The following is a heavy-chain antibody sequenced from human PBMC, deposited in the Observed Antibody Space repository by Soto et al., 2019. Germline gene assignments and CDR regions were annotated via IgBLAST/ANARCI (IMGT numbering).Heavy chain of an antibody. CDR2: INPNSRGT. J-gene: IGHJ5*02. V-gene: IGHV1-2*02. Sequence: GASVKVSCKASGYTFTDYFIHWVRQAHGQGFEWMGWINPNSRGTNYAQKFQGRVTRTRDTSNNTAYMELRGLRSDDTAVYYCARVTLKAGNWFDPWGQGTLVTVSS. CDR1: GYTFTDYF. CDR3: ARVTLKAGNWFDP.